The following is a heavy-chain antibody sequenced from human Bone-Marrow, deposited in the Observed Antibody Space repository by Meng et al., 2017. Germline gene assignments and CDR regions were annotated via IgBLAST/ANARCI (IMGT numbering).Heavy chain of an antibody. CDR1: GYTFTSYA. D-gene: IGHD6-13*01. J-gene: IGHJ5*02. CDR3: ARIVAAAGMIAWFDP. Sequence: QGQLVQPGSELKNPGASVKVSCKASGYTFTSYAMSWVRQAPGQGLEWMGWINTNTGNPTYAQGFTGRFVFSLDTSVSTAYLQISSLKTEDTAVYYCARIVAAAGMIAWFDPWGQGTLVTVSS. CDR2: INTNTGNP. V-gene: IGHV7-4-1*02.